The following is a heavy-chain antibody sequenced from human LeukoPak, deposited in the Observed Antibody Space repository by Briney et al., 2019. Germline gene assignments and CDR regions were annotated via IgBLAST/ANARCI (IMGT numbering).Heavy chain of an antibody. D-gene: IGHD1-26*01. CDR2: TSHDGSYK. J-gene: IGHJ4*02. CDR1: GFTFSGST. CDR3: ARDNGEWELDY. V-gene: IGHV3-30*09. Sequence: GGSLRLSCAASGFTFSGSTIHWVRQAPGKGLEWVALTSHDGSYKYYADSVKGRFAISRDNAKNSLYLQMNSLRAEDTAVYYCARDNGEWELDYWGQGTLVTVSS.